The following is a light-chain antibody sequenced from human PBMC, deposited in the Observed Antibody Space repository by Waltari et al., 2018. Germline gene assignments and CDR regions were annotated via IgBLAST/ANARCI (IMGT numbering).Light chain of an antibody. V-gene: IGLV2-14*01. J-gene: IGLJ1*01. CDR2: DVS. Sequence: QSALTQPHSVSGSPGQSVTISCTGTSSDVGGYAHVSWCQQRPGKAPKVVIFDVSSRPSGVSHRFSGSKSGNTASLAISGLEPEDEADYYCGSYTTSNTHVFGTGTRVSVL. CDR1: SSDVGGYAH. CDR3: GSYTTSNTHV.